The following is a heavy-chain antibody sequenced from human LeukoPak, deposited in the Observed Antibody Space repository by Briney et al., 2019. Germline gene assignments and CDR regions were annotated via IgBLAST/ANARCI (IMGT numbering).Heavy chain of an antibody. Sequence: ASVKVSCKASGYSFTSYGISWGRQAPGQGLEWMGWISAYNGNTNYAQRVQGRVTMDTDTSTSTAYRALRSLRPDDTAVYFCARAPPGLVIPTAKLLAYWGQGTLVSVSS. D-gene: IGHD2-2*01. J-gene: IGHJ4*02. CDR2: ISAYNGNT. V-gene: IGHV1-18*01. CDR3: ARAPPGLVIPTAKLLAY. CDR1: GYSFTSYG.